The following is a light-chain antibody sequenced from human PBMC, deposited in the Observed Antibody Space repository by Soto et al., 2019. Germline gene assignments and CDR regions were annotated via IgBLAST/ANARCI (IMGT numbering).Light chain of an antibody. Sequence: SLPVYPGQPASICCKPSQSLLHSDGKTYLYWYLQKPGQPPQLLIYEVSNRFSGVPDSFSGSGSWTDFTLKLSRVWAEDVGVCLFMQSIQLPLTLGGGIKVDIK. CDR3: MQSIQLPLT. V-gene: IGKV2D-29*01. J-gene: IGKJ4*02. CDR2: EVS. CDR1: QSLLHSDGKTY.